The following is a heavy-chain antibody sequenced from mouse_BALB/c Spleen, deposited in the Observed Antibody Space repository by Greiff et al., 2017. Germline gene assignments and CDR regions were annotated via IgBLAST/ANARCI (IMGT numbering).Heavy chain of an antibody. CDR1: GYSITSGYY. J-gene: IGHJ3*01. V-gene: IGHV3-6*02. CDR2: ISYDGSN. CDR3: ARGRAYYGNYAAY. D-gene: IGHD2-10*01. Sequence: EVKLMESGPGLVKPSQSLSLTCSVTGYSITSGYYWNWIRQFPGNKLEWMGYISYDGSNNYNPSLKNRISITRDTSKNQFFLKLNSVTTDDTATYYCARGRAYYGNYAAYWGQGTLVTVSA.